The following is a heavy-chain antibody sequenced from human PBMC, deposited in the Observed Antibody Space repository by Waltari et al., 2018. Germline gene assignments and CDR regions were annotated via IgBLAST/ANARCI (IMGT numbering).Heavy chain of an antibody. Sequence: EVQLVESGGGLVQPGRSLRLSWAASGFTFTDYSMHWVRQAPGKGLEWVSGISWNSGSIGYGDSVKGRFTISRDNTKNSLYLQMNSLRPEDTALYYCAKDKEPSPYYFDYWGQGTLVTVSS. CDR3: AKDKEPSPYYFDY. CDR2: ISWNSGSI. V-gene: IGHV3-9*01. J-gene: IGHJ4*02. D-gene: IGHD1-26*01. CDR1: GFTFTDYS.